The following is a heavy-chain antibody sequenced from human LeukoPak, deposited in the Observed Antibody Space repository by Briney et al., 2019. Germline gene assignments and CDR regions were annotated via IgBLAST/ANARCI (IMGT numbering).Heavy chain of an antibody. Sequence: SGALSLTCTVSGGSISTTNWWTWVRQFPGKGLEWIGEIYHSGSTNYSPALNSRVTISVDKANNQFSLKLSSVTAADTAVYYCARDLRINKGRGVMISVAFDIWGQGTMVTVSS. V-gene: IGHV4-4*02. J-gene: IGHJ3*02. CDR3: ARDLRINKGRGVMISVAFDI. CDR2: IYHSGST. D-gene: IGHD3-10*01. CDR1: GGSISTTNW.